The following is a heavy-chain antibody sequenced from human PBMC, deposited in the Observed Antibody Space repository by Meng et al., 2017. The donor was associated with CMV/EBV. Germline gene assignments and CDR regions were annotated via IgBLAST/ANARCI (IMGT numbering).Heavy chain of an antibody. Sequence: QIQLVQSGAEVKKPGFSVKVPCKASGGPFSSYSISWVRQDPGQGLEWMGAITPLFGTSTYAEKFQGRVMITADESTSTAYMELSSLKSDDTAVYYCAREKIISRFAYFHHWGQGTLVTVSS. CDR3: AREKIISRFAYFHH. CDR1: GGPFSSYS. D-gene: IGHD3-10*01. V-gene: IGHV1-69*01. J-gene: IGHJ1*01. CDR2: ITPLFGTS.